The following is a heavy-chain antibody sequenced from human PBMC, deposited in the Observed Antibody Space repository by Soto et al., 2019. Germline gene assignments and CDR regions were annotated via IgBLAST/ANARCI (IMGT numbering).Heavy chain of an antibody. CDR2: ISDSGGTV. Sequence: PXESLRLSCAASGFTFSSYEMNWVRQAAGQGLEWVSYISDSGGTVYYADSVKGRFTVSRDNAQNSVYLQMNSLRTEDTAVYYCARDLLHYDFWSGYSAYFYYGMDVWGPGTTVTVSS. CDR1: GFTFSSYE. J-gene: IGHJ6*02. CDR3: ARDLLHYDFWSGYSAYFYYGMDV. D-gene: IGHD3-3*01. V-gene: IGHV3-48*03.